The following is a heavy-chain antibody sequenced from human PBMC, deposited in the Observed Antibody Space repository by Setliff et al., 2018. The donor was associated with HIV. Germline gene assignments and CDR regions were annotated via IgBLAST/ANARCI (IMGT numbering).Heavy chain of an antibody. V-gene: IGHV3-66*02. CDR3: ARSRPYNSALDY. CDR1: GFTVSSSY. Sequence: LRLSCEASGFTVSSSYMAWVRQAPGKGLEWVSTIYSDGSTYHRDSVKGRFTLSRDNCKNTVYLQVGSLRPDATAMYYGARSRPYNSALDYWGQGTLVTVSS. J-gene: IGHJ4*02. CDR2: IYSDGST. D-gene: IGHD6-25*01.